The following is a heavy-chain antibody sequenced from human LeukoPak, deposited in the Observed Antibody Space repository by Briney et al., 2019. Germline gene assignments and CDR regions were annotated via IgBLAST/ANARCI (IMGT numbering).Heavy chain of an antibody. Sequence: ASVKVSCKASGYTFTSYGISWVRQAPGQGLEWMGWISAYHGNTNYAQKLQGRVTMTTDTSTSTAYMELRSLRSDDTAVYYCARVPYCGGDCYYGVTLDYWGQGTLVTVSS. V-gene: IGHV1-18*01. D-gene: IGHD2-21*02. J-gene: IGHJ4*02. CDR1: GYTFTSYG. CDR3: ARVPYCGGDCYYGVTLDY. CDR2: ISAYHGNT.